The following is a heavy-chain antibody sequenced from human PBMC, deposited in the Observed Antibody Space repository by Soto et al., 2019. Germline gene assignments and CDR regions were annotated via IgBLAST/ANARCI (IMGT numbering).Heavy chain of an antibody. V-gene: IGHV3-7*01. J-gene: IGHJ4*02. CDR2: IKHDGSKK. CDR1: GFIFNTYD. D-gene: IGHD5-18*01. Sequence: GGSLRLSCAASGFIFNTYDMHWVRQAPGKGLEWVANIKHDGSKKYYVDSVKGRFTISRDNAKNSLYLQMNSLRAEDTAVYYCARDYSRYGPFDYWGQGTLVTVS. CDR3: ARDYSRYGPFDY.